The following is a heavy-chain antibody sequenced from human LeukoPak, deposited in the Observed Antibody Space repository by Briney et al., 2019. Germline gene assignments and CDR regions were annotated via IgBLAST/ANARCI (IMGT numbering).Heavy chain of an antibody. D-gene: IGHD1-26*01. Sequence: GASVKVSCKASGYTFTGFYMHWVRQAPGQGPDWMGRINPNSDDSTYAQKFQGRVTLTRDTSISTAYMELSRLRSDDTAVYYCAREGGATRGDAFDIWGQGTMVTVSS. CDR1: GYTFTGFY. CDR2: INPNSDDS. CDR3: AREGGATRGDAFDI. J-gene: IGHJ3*02. V-gene: IGHV1-2*06.